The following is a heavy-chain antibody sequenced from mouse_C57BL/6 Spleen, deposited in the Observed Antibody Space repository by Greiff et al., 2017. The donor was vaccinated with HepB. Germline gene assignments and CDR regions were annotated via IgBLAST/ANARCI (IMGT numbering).Heavy chain of an antibody. V-gene: IGHV1-82*01. J-gene: IGHJ3*01. D-gene: IGHD2-4*01. CDR1: GYAFSSSW. Sequence: VKLMESGPELVKPGASVKISCKASGYAFSSSWMNWVKQRPGKGLEWIGRIYPGDGDTNYNGKFKGKATLTADKSSSTAYMQLSSLTSEDSAVYFCARGIYYDYDFAYWGQGTLVTVSA. CDR3: ARGIYYDYDFAY. CDR2: IYPGDGDT.